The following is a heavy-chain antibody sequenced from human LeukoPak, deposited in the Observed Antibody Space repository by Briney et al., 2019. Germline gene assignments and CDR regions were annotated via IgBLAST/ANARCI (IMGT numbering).Heavy chain of an antibody. CDR3: ARDRITGTTWEFDP. V-gene: IGHV4-34*01. CDR1: GGSFSGYY. Sequence: PSETLSLTCAVYGGSFSGYYWSWIRQPPGKGLEWIGEINHSGSTNYNPSLKSRVTISVDTSKNQFSLKLSSVTAADTAVYYCARDRITGTTWEFDPWGQGTLVTVSS. J-gene: IGHJ5*02. CDR2: INHSGST. D-gene: IGHD1-7*01.